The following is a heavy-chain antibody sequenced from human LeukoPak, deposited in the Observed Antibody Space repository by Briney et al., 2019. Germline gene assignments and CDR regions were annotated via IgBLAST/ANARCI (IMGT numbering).Heavy chain of an antibody. CDR2: IYYSGST. Sequence: SETLSLTCTVSGGSISSYYWSWIRQPPGKGLEWIGYIYYSGSTNYNPPLKSRVTISVDTSKNQFSLKLSSVTAADTAVYYCARGAAVAGLIDYWGQGTLVTVSS. CDR1: GGSISSYY. V-gene: IGHV4-59*01. J-gene: IGHJ4*02. CDR3: ARGAAVAGLIDY. D-gene: IGHD6-19*01.